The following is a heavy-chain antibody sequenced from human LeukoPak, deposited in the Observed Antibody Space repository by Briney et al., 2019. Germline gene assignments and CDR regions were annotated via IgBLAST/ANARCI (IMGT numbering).Heavy chain of an antibody. V-gene: IGHV4-59*01. J-gene: IGHJ6*03. CDR1: GGSISSYY. CDR2: IYYSGST. CDR3: ARDYGGYYMDV. D-gene: IGHD4-23*01. Sequence: PSETLSLTCTVSGGSISSYYWSWLRQPPGKGLEWVGYIYYSGSTNYNPSLKSRVTISVDTSKNQFSLKLSSVTAADTAVYFCARDYGGYYMDVWGKGTTVTVSS.